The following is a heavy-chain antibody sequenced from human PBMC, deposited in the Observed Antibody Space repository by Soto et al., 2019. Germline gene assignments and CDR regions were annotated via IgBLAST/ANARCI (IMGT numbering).Heavy chain of an antibody. CDR1: GGTFSSYA. CDR2: IIPIFGTA. V-gene: IGHV1-69*13. CDR3: ARVSGGSSTPYYYYGMDV. D-gene: IGHD2-15*01. Sequence: SVKVSCKASGGTFSSYAISWVRQAPGQGLEWMGGIIPIFGTANYAQKFQGRVTITADESTSTAYMELSSLRSEDTAVYYCARVSGGSSTPYYYYGMDVWGQGTTVTVSS. J-gene: IGHJ6*02.